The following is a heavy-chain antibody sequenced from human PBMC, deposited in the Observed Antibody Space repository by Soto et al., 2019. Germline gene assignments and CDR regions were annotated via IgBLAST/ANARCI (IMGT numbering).Heavy chain of an antibody. CDR2: ISPTANYT. D-gene: IGHD2-2*01. Sequence: ASVKVSCKASGFTFSNYYMHWVRQAPEQGLEWMGLISPTANYTRYAQTFQGRFTITRDTSTSTVYMDLSSLTSEDTAVSYCARADSDQYFDYGGQGTRVTVSS. J-gene: IGHJ4*02. CDR3: ARADSDQYFDY. CDR1: GFTFSNYY. V-gene: IGHV1-46*01.